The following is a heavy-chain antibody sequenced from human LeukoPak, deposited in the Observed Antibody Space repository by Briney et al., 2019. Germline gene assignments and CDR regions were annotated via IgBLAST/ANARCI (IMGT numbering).Heavy chain of an antibody. CDR1: GGSISSSSYY. V-gene: IGHV4-39*01. D-gene: IGHD3-16*02. CDR3: ARLGYPCYYYMDV. J-gene: IGHJ6*03. CDR2: IYYSGST. Sequence: PSETLSLTCTVSGGSISSSSYYWGWIRQPPGKGLEWIGSIYYSGSTYYNPSLKSRVTISVDTSKNQLSLKLSSVTAADTAVYYCARLGYPCYYYMDVWGKGTTVTVSS.